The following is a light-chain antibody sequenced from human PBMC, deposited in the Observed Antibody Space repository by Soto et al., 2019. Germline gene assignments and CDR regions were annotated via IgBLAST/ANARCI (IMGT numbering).Light chain of an antibody. CDR1: QNIRSY. Sequence: DIQMTQSPSSLSASVGDRVTITCRASQNIRSYLNWYQQKPGKAPKLLIYAESSLQSGVPSRFSGIGSGTNFTRTITSLQPEDFATYHCQQTYSTPHTFGQGTKVEI. CDR2: AES. J-gene: IGKJ2*01. V-gene: IGKV1-39*01. CDR3: QQTYSTPHT.